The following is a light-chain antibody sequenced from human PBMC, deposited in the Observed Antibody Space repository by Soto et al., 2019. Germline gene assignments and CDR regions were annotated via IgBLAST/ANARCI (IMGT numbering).Light chain of an antibody. CDR1: QSISSW. CDR2: KAS. J-gene: IGKJ1*01. CDR3: QQCNSYSRT. V-gene: IGKV1-5*03. Sequence: DIQMTQSPSTLSASVGDRVTITYRASQSISSWLAWYQQKPGKAPNLLIYKASSLESGVPSRFSGSGSGTEFTLTISSLQPDDFATYYCQQCNSYSRTFGQGTKVEIK.